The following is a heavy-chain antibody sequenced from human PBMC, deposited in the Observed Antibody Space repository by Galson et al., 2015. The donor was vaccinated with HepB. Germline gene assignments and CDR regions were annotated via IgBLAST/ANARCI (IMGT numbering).Heavy chain of an antibody. V-gene: IGHV1-2*02. Sequence: SVKVSCKASGYTFTGYYMHWVRQAPGQGLEWMGWINPNSGGTNYAQKFQGRVTMTRDTSISTAYMELSRLRSDDTAVYYCARTFYCGGDCYYFDYWGQGTLVTVSS. D-gene: IGHD2-21*02. CDR2: INPNSGGT. CDR1: GYTFTGYY. CDR3: ARTFYCGGDCYYFDY. J-gene: IGHJ4*02.